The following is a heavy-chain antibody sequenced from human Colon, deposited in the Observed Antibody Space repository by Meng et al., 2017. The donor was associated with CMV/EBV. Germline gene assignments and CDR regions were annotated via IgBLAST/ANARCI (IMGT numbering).Heavy chain of an antibody. J-gene: IGHJ4*02. Sequence: TCSSYVSTCVRRAPGEGLEWVSAMRGGNDTTYSTDYAKGRYTISTDNSKNTVYLQMSSLRAEDTAVYYCERRLGTGVGVVGSLGYWGQGTLVTVSS. CDR1: TCSSYV. D-gene: IGHD3-3*01. V-gene: IGHV3-23*01. CDR2: MRGGNDTT. CDR3: ERRLGTGVGVVGSLGY.